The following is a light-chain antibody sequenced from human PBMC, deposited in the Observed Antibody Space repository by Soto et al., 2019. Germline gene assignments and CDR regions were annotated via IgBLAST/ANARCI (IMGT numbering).Light chain of an antibody. CDR3: QQSYSIRSWT. CDR1: QTVGTF. J-gene: IGKJ1*01. V-gene: IGKV1-39*01. Sequence: DIQMTQSPSSLSASVGDRVTITCRASQTVGTFLNWYQQRPGRAPNLLIYAASNLPTGVPSRFSGSGSGTDFTLTINILQPEDFGTYYCQQSYSIRSWTFGQGTKVDIK. CDR2: AAS.